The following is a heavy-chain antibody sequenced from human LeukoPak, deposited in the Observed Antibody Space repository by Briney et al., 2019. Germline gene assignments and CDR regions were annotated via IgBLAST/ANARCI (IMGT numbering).Heavy chain of an antibody. CDR2: FSSSGGT. CDR1: GGSLSYYY. CDR3: AKGSYCSGGDCYGYYMDV. Sequence: PSETLSLTCTVSGGSLSYYYWSWIRQPPGKGLEWIGYFSSSGGTNYNPSLKSRVTVSVDTSKNQVSLNLRSVTAADAAVYYCAKGSYCSGGDCYGYYMDVWGKGTTVAVSS. J-gene: IGHJ6*03. D-gene: IGHD2-15*01. V-gene: IGHV4-59*01.